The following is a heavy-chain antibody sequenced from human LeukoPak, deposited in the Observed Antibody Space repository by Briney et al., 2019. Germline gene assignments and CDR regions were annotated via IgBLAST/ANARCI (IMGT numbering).Heavy chain of an antibody. D-gene: IGHD7-27*01. Sequence: GXXXPXXAASXFXXTNYXXSXVRQAPGKGLEWVXNIKQDGSEKYYVDSVKGRFTISRDNAKNSLSLQMNSLRTEDAAVYYCARASYNWGFQNSALDIWGQGTTVTVSS. CDR1: XFXXTNYX. CDR2: IKQDGSEK. V-gene: IGHV3-7*01. CDR3: ARASYNWGFQNSALDI. J-gene: IGHJ3*02.